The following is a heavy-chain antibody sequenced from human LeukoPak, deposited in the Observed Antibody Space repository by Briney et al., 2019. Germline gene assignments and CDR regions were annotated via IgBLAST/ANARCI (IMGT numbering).Heavy chain of an antibody. CDR1: GYTFTGYY. V-gene: IGHV1-2*06. CDR3: ARYSSSSHYFDY. Sequence: ASVKVSCKASGYTFTGYYMHWVRQAPGQGLEWMGRINPNSGGTNYAQKFQGRVTMTRDTSISTAYMELSRLRSDDTAVYYYARYSSSSHYFDYWGQGTLVTVSS. D-gene: IGHD6-6*01. CDR2: INPNSGGT. J-gene: IGHJ4*02.